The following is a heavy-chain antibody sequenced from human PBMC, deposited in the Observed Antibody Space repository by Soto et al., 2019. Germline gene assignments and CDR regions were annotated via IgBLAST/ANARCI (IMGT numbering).Heavy chain of an antibody. J-gene: IGHJ4*02. Sequence: PGGSLRLSCAASGFTFSSYGMHWVRQAPGKGLEWVAVISYDGSNKYYADSVKGRFTISRDNSKNTLYPQMNSLRAEDTAVYYCAKDVDYDILSWGQGTLVTVSS. D-gene: IGHD3-9*01. CDR1: GFTFSSYG. CDR2: ISYDGSNK. CDR3: AKDVDYDILS. V-gene: IGHV3-30*18.